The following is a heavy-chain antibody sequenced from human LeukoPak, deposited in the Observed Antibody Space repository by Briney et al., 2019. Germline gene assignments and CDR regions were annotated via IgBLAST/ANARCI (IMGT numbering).Heavy chain of an antibody. V-gene: IGHV3-23*01. D-gene: IGHD5-12*01. J-gene: IGHJ4*02. CDR2: ISGSGTST. CDR1: GFTFSSYA. CDR3: AKGGYSGYDPFDY. Sequence: GGSLRLSCAASGFTFSSYAMSWVRQAPGKGLEGVSVISGSGTSTYYADSVKGRFSISRDNSKNTLYLQMNSLRAEDTAVYYCAKGGYSGYDPFDYWGQGTLVTVSP.